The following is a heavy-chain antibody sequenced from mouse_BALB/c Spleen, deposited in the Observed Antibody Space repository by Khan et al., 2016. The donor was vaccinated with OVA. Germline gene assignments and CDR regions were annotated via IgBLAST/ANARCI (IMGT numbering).Heavy chain of an antibody. CDR1: GYSFTTYY. D-gene: IGHD2-2*01. CDR2: IDPFSGGT. V-gene: IGHV1S135*01. Sequence: EVELVESGPELMKPGTSVKISCKASGYSFTTYYIHWVMQSHETSLEWIGYIDPFSGGTTYNQKFKGKATLTVDKSSSTAYIHLSNLTSEDSAVYYCTRHGYVAWFTYWGQGTLVTGSA. CDR3: TRHGYVAWFTY. J-gene: IGHJ3*01.